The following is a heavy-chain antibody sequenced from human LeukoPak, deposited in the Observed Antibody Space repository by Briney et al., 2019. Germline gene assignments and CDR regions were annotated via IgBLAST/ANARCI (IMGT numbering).Heavy chain of an antibody. CDR3: VRDLGGRSGH. V-gene: IGHV3-74*01. CDR1: GFIFRSNW. J-gene: IGHJ4*02. Sequence: GGSLRLSCAAPGFIFRSNWMHWVRQAPGKGLVWVSRINEDGSTTNHADSVKGRFTISRDNVKNTLYMEMNSLRAEDTAVYYCVRDLGGRSGHWGQGTLVTVSS. D-gene: IGHD1-26*01. CDR2: INEDGSTT.